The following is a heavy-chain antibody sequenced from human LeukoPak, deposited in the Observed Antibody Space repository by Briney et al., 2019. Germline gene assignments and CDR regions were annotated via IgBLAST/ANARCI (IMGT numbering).Heavy chain of an antibody. Sequence: PGGSLRLSCAASGFTFSSYGMHWVRQAPGKGLEWVAVISYDGSNKYYADSVKGRFTSSRDNAKNTVYLEMNSLSAEDTAIYYCTRDVSYSFDFWGQGILVTVSS. V-gene: IGHV3-30*03. CDR1: GFTFSSYG. CDR2: ISYDGSNK. J-gene: IGHJ4*02. CDR3: TRDVSYSFDF. D-gene: IGHD4-11*01.